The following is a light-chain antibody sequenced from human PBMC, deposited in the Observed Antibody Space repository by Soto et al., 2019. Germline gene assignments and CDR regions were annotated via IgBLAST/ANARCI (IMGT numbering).Light chain of an antibody. J-gene: IGKJ4*01. V-gene: IGKV1-33*01. CDR1: QHISDY. Sequence: DTRLTQSPFSLSASFGDRVTIXXQASQHISDYLNWYQLKPGKAPEILIYDGTKLETGVPSRFSGSGSGTEFTFTISSLQPEDTATYYCHQYFNPRTFGGGTKVDIK. CDR2: DGT. CDR3: HQYFNPRT.